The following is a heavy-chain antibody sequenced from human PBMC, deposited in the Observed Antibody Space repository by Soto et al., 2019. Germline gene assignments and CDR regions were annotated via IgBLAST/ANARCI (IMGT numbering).Heavy chain of an antibody. V-gene: IGHV3-15*07. J-gene: IGHJ4*02. CDR2: IKSKTDGGTT. CDR3: TTLPNGDSSGYYYVPFDY. CDR1: GFTFSNAW. Sequence: GGSLRLSCAASGFTFSNAWMNWVRQAPGKGLEWVGRIKSKTDGGTTDYAAPVKGRFTISRDDSKNTLYLQMNSLKTEDTAVYYCTTLPNGDSSGYYYVPFDYWGQGTLVTVSS. D-gene: IGHD3-22*01.